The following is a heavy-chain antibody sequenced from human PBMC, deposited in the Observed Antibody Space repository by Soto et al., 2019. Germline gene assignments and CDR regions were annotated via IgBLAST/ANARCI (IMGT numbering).Heavy chain of an antibody. CDR2: ISAYNGNT. CDR3: ARTPVGATGAYYYYGMDV. D-gene: IGHD1-26*01. V-gene: IGHV1-18*01. Sequence: ASVKVSCKASGYTFTSYDINWVRQATGQGLEWMGWISAYNGNTNYAQKFQGRVTMTTDTSTSTAYMELRSLRSDDTAVYYCARTPVGATGAYYYYGMDVWGQGTTVTVSS. J-gene: IGHJ6*02. CDR1: GYTFTSYD.